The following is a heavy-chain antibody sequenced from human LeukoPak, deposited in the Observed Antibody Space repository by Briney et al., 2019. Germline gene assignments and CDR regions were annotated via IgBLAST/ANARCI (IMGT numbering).Heavy chain of an antibody. J-gene: IGHJ4*02. CDR1: GSRFTTYW. D-gene: IGHD1-7*01. CDR2: IYPGDSDT. V-gene: IGHV5-51*01. CDR3: ARSLPGTFFDF. Sequence: GESLQISCKGSGSRFTTYWIGWVRQMPGKGLEWMGIIYPGDSDTRYSPSFQGQVTISADKSFSTAYLQWSSLKASDTAMYYCARSLPGTFFDFWGQGTLVTVSS.